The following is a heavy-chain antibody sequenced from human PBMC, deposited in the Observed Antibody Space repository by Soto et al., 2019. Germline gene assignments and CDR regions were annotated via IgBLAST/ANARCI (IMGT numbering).Heavy chain of an antibody. CDR3: ASLAGPGYSYGPGFDY. V-gene: IGHV3-33*01. CDR1: GFTFSSYG. J-gene: IGHJ4*02. CDR2: IWYDGSNK. D-gene: IGHD5-18*01. Sequence: GGSPRLSCAACGFTFSSYGMHWVRQEPGKGLEWVAVIWYDGSNKYYADSVKGRFTISRDNSKNTLYLQMNSLRAEDTAVYYCASLAGPGYSYGPGFDYWGQGTLVTVSS.